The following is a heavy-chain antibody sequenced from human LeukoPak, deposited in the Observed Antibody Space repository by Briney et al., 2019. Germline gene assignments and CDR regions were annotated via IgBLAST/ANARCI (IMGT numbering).Heavy chain of an antibody. V-gene: IGHV4-59*12. CDR2: IYYRGST. D-gene: IGHD2-2*01. CDR1: GGSISDYY. J-gene: IGHJ6*02. CDR3: ARCCSSTSCSNYYYYYGMDV. Sequence: SETLSLTCTVSGGSISDYYWSWTRQPPGKGPEWIGYIYYRGSTNYNPSLKSRVTISVDTSKNQFSLKLSSVTAADTAVYYCARCCSSTSCSNYYYYYGMDVWGQGTTVTVSS.